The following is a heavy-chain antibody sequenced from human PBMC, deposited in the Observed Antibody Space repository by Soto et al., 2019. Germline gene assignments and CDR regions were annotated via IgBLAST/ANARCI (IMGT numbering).Heavy chain of an antibody. V-gene: IGHV1-58*01. CDR1: GFTFTSSA. CDR3: AAGDLNHYYYGMDV. Sequence: ASLKVSYKASGFTFTSSAVQWVRQARGQRLEWIGWIVVGSGNTNYAQKFQERVTITRDMSTSTAYMELSSLRSEDTAVYYCAAGDLNHYYYGMDVWGQRTTVTASS. J-gene: IGHJ6*02. CDR2: IVVGSGNT.